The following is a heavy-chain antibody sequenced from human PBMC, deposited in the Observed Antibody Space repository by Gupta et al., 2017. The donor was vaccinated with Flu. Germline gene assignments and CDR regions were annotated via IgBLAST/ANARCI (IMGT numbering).Heavy chain of an antibody. J-gene: IGHJ4*02. CDR2: IWNEENYK. CDR3: AKSVYCAGGNCYSPAGH. CDR1: GFTFSSYG. V-gene: IGHV3-33*06. Sequence: QVKLVESGGAVVQPGGSLRISCSTSGFTFSSYGMNWVRQAPGKGLERGAVIWNEENYKYYAYSFKGRFTISRDNSQDTVYLHMNSLRAEDTALYYCAKSVYCAGGNCYSPAGHWGQGTQVTVSS. D-gene: IGHD2-8*02.